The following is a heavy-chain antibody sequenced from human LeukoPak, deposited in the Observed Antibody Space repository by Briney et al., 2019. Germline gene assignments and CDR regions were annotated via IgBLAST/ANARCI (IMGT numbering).Heavy chain of an antibody. J-gene: IGHJ6*03. Sequence: GGSPRLSCVASGFTFSSYGIHWVRQAPGKGLEWVAFIRYDGTNKWYADSVKGRFTISRDNSKNTLYLQMNSLRVEDTAVYHCAKDRDYGDYPSAYYYYMDVWGKGTTVTVSS. CDR2: IRYDGTNK. CDR1: GFTFSSYG. V-gene: IGHV3-30*02. D-gene: IGHD4-17*01. CDR3: AKDRDYGDYPSAYYYYMDV.